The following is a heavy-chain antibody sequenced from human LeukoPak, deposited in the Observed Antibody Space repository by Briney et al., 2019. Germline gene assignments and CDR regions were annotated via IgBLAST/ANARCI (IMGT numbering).Heavy chain of an antibody. V-gene: IGHV4-59*01. J-gene: IGHJ4*02. CDR1: GGSISSYY. CDR2: IYYSGST. CDR3: ARTYGFLDY. D-gene: IGHD3-10*01. Sequence: PSETLSLTCTVSGGSISSYYWSWIRQPPGKGLEWIGYIYYSGSTNYNPSLKSRVTISVDTSKNQFSLTLSSVTAADTAGYYCARTYGFLDYWGQGTLVTVS.